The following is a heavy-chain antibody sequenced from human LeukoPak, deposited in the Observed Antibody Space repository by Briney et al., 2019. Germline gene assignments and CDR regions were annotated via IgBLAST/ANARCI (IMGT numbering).Heavy chain of an antibody. CDR1: GFTFSSYS. J-gene: IGHJ4*02. CDR3: AARPTSAAVAPSDY. V-gene: IGHV3-74*01. D-gene: IGHD6-19*01. CDR2: INNDGSGA. Sequence: GGSLRLSCAASGFTFSSYSMNWVRQAPGKGLEWVSRINNDGSGAIYADSVKGRFTISRDNAKNSLYLQMNSLRAEDTATYYCAARPTSAAVAPSDYWGQGTLVTVSS.